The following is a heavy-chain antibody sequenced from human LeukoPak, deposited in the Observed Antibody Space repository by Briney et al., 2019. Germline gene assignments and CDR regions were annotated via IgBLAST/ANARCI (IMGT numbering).Heavy chain of an antibody. Sequence: SETLSFTCTVSGGSISSSSYYWGWIRQPPGKGLEWIGSIYYSGSTYYNPSLKSRVTISVDTSKNQFSLKLSSVTAADTAVYYCARLEWQRTFDYWGQGTLVTVSS. V-gene: IGHV4-39*01. D-gene: IGHD3-3*01. CDR1: GGSISSSSYY. J-gene: IGHJ4*02. CDR3: ARLEWQRTFDY. CDR2: IYYSGST.